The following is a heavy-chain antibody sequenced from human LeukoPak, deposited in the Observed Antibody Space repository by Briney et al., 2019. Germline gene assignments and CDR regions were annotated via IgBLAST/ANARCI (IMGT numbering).Heavy chain of an antibody. CDR3: ARDAQGRKSGSYYYYYYMDV. V-gene: IGHV3-21*01. CDR1: GFTFSSYS. Sequence: GGSLRLSCAASGFTFSSYSMNWVRQAPGKGLEWVSSISSSSSYIYYADSVKGRFTISRDNAKNSLYLQMNSLRAEDTAVYYCARDAQGRKSGSYYYYYYMDVWGKGTTVTVSS. CDR2: ISSSSSYI. J-gene: IGHJ6*03. D-gene: IGHD1-26*01.